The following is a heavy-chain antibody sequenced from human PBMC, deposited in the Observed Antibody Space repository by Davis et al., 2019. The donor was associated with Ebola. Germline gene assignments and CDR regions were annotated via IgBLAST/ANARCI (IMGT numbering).Heavy chain of an antibody. CDR2: FSSSSSYT. J-gene: IGHJ2*01. Sequence: GESLKISCAASGFTFSDYYMSWIRQAPGKGLEWVSYFSSSSSYTNNADSVKGRFTISRDNAKNSLYLQMNSLRAEDTAVYYCARGSRYWYFYLWGRGTLVTVSS. CDR1: GFTFSDYY. CDR3: ARGSRYWYFYL. V-gene: IGHV3-11*06.